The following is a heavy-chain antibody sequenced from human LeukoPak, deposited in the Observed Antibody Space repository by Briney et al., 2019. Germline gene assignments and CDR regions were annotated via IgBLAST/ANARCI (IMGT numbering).Heavy chain of an antibody. V-gene: IGHV3-30-3*01. CDR2: ISFDGGNK. Sequence: GGSLRLSCAASGFTFSSYAMHWVRQAPGKGLEWVAVISFDGGNKYFADSVKGRFTISRDNSKNTLYLQMNSLRAEDTAVFYCARGGYSYGYPFGYWGQGTPVTVSS. J-gene: IGHJ4*02. CDR1: GFTFSSYA. D-gene: IGHD5-18*01. CDR3: ARGGYSYGYPFGY.